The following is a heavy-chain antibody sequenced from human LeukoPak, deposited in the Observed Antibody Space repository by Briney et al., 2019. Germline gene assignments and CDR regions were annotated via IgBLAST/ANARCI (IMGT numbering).Heavy chain of an antibody. CDR1: GGSISSYY. D-gene: IGHD3-10*01. CDR3: ARVGKNFMVRGLGYYYMDV. V-gene: IGHV4-59*01. J-gene: IGHJ6*03. Sequence: PSETLSLTCTVSGGSISSYYWSWIRQPPGKGLEWIGYIYYSGSANYNPSLKSRLTISVDTSKNQFSLKLSSVTAADTAVYYCARVGKNFMVRGLGYYYMDVWAKGTTVTVSS. CDR2: IYYSGSA.